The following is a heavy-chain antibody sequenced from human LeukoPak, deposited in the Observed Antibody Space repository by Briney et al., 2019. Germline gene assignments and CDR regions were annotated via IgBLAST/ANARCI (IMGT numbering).Heavy chain of an antibody. V-gene: IGHV3-74*01. J-gene: IGHJ6*03. Sequence: GGSLRLSCAASGFSVSSNYMGWVRQAPGKGLVWVSRINSDGSSTSYADSVKGRFTISRDNAKNTLYLQMNSLRAEDTAVYYCARGTGYPYYYYYMDVWGKGTTVTVSS. CDR2: INSDGSST. CDR3: ARGTGYPYYYYYMDV. CDR1: GFSVSSNY. D-gene: IGHD1-1*01.